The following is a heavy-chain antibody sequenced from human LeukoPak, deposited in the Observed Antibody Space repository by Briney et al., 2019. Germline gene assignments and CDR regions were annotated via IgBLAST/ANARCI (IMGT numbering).Heavy chain of an antibody. CDR3: PRVTNGYVDY. D-gene: IGHD2-8*01. CDR1: GGSLSPYY. J-gene: IGHJ4*02. V-gene: IGHV4-59*01. Sequence: PSETLSLTCTGSGGSLSPYYWSWIRQPPGKGLEWIGYIYYSGSTNYNPSLKSRVTISVDTSKNQFSLKLSSVTAADTAVYYCPRVTNGYVDYWGQGTLVTVSS. CDR2: IYYSGST.